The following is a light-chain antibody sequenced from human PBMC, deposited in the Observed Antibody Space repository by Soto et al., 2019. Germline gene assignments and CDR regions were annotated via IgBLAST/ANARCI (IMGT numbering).Light chain of an antibody. CDR2: SAS. Sequence: EIVLTQSPGTLSLSPGERVTLSCRASQSVGTTVAWYQQKSGRAPRLLIYSASTRATGVPARFSGSASGTDFTLSITSLQSEDFGVYYCQQYKDWPPTFGQGTKVDIK. CDR3: QQYKDWPPT. CDR1: QSVGTT. V-gene: IGKV3-15*01. J-gene: IGKJ1*01.